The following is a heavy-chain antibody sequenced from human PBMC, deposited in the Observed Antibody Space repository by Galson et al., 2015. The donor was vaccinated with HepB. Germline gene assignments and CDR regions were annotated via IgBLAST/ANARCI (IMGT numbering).Heavy chain of an antibody. D-gene: IGHD3-22*01. CDR2: IYSGGST. CDR3: ARDLLYDSSGFAAI. Sequence: SLRLSCAASGFTVSSNYMSWVRQAPGKGLEWVSVIYSGGSTYYADSVKGRFTISRDNSKNTLYLQMNSLRAEDTAVYYCARDLLYDSSGFAAIWGQGTLVTVSS. V-gene: IGHV3-53*01. CDR1: GFTVSSNY. J-gene: IGHJ4*02.